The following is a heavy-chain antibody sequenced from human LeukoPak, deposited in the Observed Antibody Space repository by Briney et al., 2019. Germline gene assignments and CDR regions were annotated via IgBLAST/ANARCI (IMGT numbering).Heavy chain of an antibody. CDR3: AKGRSGWYEGLDY. J-gene: IGHJ4*02. Sequence: PGGSLRLSCTASGFTLSTDAMTWVRQAPGKGLEWVSVISHGGDSAWYADSVKGRFTISRDNSKSTLFLQMNSLRADDTAIYYCAKGRSGWYEGLDYWGQGILVTVSS. D-gene: IGHD6-19*01. CDR2: ISHGGDSA. CDR1: GFTLSTDA. V-gene: IGHV3-23*01.